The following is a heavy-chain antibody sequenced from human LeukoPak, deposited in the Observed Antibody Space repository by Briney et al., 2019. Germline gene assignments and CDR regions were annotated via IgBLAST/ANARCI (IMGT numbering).Heavy chain of an antibody. J-gene: IGHJ4*02. Sequence: GGSLRLSCAASGFIVNDNYMAWVRQAPGKGLEWVSAISGSGGSTYYADSVKGRFTISRDNSKNTLYLQMNSLRAEDTAVYYCAKDTGYSSGCDYWGQGTLVTVSS. CDR3: AKDTGYSSGCDY. CDR2: ISGSGGST. D-gene: IGHD6-19*01. V-gene: IGHV3-23*01. CDR1: GFIVNDNY.